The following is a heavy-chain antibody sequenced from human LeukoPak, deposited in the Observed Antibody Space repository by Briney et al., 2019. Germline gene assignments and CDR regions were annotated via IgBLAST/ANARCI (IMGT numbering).Heavy chain of an antibody. V-gene: IGHV3-48*03. CDR3: GTMTTVTTGDY. D-gene: IGHD4-17*01. CDR1: GFTFSSYE. CDR2: IGSSDSTT. J-gene: IGHJ4*02. Sequence: GGSLRLSCLASGFTFSSYEMNWVRQAPGKGLEWLSYIGSSDSTTHYADSVKGRFTISRDNAKNSLYLQMNSLRAEDTAVYYCGTMTTVTTGDYWGQGTLVTVSS.